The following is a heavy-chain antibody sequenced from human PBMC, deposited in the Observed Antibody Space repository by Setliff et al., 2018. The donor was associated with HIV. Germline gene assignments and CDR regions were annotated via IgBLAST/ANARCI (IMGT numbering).Heavy chain of an antibody. CDR2: ISYGSTYI. Sequence: EGSLRLSCAASGFTFTTYWMSWVRQAPGKGLEWVSSISYGSTYIYQSDSVRGRFIISRDDAKKSLYLQINSLGAEDTAVYYCARSGGIGNYHWDVWGKGTTVTVSS. CDR3: ARSGGIGNYHWDV. J-gene: IGHJ6*03. CDR1: GFTFTTYW. V-gene: IGHV3-21*01. D-gene: IGHD3-16*01.